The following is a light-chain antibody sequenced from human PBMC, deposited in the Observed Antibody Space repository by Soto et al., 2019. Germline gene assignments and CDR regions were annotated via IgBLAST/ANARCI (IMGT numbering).Light chain of an antibody. V-gene: IGKV1-39*01. Sequence: DIQMTQSPSSLSASVVDRVTITFQASQDIANYLNWYQEQPGKAPKLLIYAASILQSGVPSRFSGSGSGTDFTLAISSLHPEDFTTYYCQQSYGIPQTFGPGTKVDIK. J-gene: IGKJ1*01. CDR1: QDIANY. CDR2: AAS. CDR3: QQSYGIPQT.